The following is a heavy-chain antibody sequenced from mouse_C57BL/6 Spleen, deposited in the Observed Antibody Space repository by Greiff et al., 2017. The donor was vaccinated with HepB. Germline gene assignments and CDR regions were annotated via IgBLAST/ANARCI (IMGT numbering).Heavy chain of an antibody. D-gene: IGHD3-1*01. CDR3: ARRGSPEGDLDY. J-gene: IGHJ2*01. Sequence: QVQLQQPGAELVRPGSSVKLSCKASGYTFTSYWMHWVKQRPIQGLEWIGNIDPSDSETHYNQKFKDKATLTVDKSSSTAYMQLSSLTSEDSAVYYCARRGSPEGDLDYWGQGTTLTVSS. V-gene: IGHV1-52*01. CDR2: IDPSDSET. CDR1: GYTFTSYW.